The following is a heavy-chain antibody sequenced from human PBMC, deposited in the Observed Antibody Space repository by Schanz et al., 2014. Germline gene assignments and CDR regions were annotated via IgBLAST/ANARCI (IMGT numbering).Heavy chain of an antibody. CDR1: GYTFTSYG. CDR3: ARDAADFYDILTEEDY. V-gene: IGHV1-18*01. D-gene: IGHD3-9*01. Sequence: QVQLVQSGAEVKKPGASVKVSCKASGYTFTSYGISWVRQAPGQGLEWMGWIRAYNGNTKYPQKLQGRVTMTTDTSTSTAYMELRSLRSDDTAVYYCARDAADFYDILTEEDYWGQGTLXTVSS. CDR2: IRAYNGNT. J-gene: IGHJ4*02.